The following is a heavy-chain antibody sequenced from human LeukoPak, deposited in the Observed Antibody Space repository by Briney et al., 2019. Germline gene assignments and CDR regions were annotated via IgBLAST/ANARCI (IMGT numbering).Heavy chain of an antibody. V-gene: IGHV1-69*04. J-gene: IGHJ4*02. CDR1: GGTFSSYA. D-gene: IGHD6-19*01. CDR2: IIPILGIA. Sequence: SVKVSCKASGGTFSSYAISWVRPAPGQGLEWMGRIIPILGIANYAQKFQGRVTITADKSTSTAYMELSSLRSEDTAVYYCARDKETGWPFDYWGQGTLVTVSS. CDR3: ARDKETGWPFDY.